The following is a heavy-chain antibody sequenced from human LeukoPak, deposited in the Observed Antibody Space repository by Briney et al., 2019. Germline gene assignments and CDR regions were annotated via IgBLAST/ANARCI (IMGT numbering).Heavy chain of an antibody. V-gene: IGHV3-30*03. CDR2: ISYDGSNK. J-gene: IGHJ1*01. CDR3: VRDSGSSYGYYFLH. D-gene: IGHD1-26*01. Sequence: GGSLRLSCAASGFTFSTYWMHWVRQAPGKGLEWVAVISYDGSNKYYADSVKGRFSISRDNANNALYLQMNSLRAEDTAVYYCVRDSGSSYGYYFLHWGQGTLVTVSS. CDR1: GFTFSTYW.